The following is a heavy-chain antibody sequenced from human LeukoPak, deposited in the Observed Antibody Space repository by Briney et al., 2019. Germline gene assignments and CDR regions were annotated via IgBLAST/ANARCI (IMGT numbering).Heavy chain of an antibody. CDR3: ARDLSDYSYGGHVG. D-gene: IGHD3-10*01. Sequence: PGGSLRLSCAASGFTFSSYSMNWVRQAPGKGLEWVSSISSSSSYIYYADSVKGRFTISRDNAKNSLCLQMNSLRAEDTAVYYCARDLSDYSYGGHVGWGQGTLVTASS. CDR2: ISSSSSYI. J-gene: IGHJ4*02. V-gene: IGHV3-21*01. CDR1: GFTFSSYS.